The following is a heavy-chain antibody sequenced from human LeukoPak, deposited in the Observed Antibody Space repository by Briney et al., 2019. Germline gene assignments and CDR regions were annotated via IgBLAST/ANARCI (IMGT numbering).Heavy chain of an antibody. CDR2: AYYRSKWYN. CDR1: GDSVSSNSAA. V-gene: IGHV6-1*01. CDR3: ARDYRSGYDTYYYYYGMDV. J-gene: IGHJ6*04. Sequence: SQTLSLTCAISGDSVSSNSAAWNWIRQSPSRGLEWLGRAYYRSKWYNDYAVSVKSRITINPDTSRNQFSLQLNSVTPEGTAVYYCARDYRSGYDTYYYYYGMDVWGKGTTVTVSS. D-gene: IGHD5-12*01.